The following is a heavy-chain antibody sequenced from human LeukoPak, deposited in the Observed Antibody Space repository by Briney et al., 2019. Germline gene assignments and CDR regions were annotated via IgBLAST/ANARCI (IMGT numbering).Heavy chain of an antibody. J-gene: IGHJ6*03. D-gene: IGHD3-9*01. CDR3: ARDVLAAPCYYYYMDV. V-gene: IGHV4-59*01. CDR2: IYYSGST. CDR1: GGSISSYY. Sequence: SGTLSLTCTVSGGSISSYYWSWIRQPPGKGLEWIGYIYYSGSTNYNPSLKSRVTISVDTSKNQFSLKLSSVTAADTAVYYCARDVLAAPCYYYYMDVWGKGTTVTVSS.